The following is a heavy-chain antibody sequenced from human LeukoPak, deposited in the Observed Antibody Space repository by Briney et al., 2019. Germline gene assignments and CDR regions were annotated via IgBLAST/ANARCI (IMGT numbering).Heavy chain of an antibody. CDR3: ARYCSSTSCLSEGY. D-gene: IGHD2-2*01. J-gene: IGHJ4*02. CDR1: GFTFSSYS. Sequence: GGSLRLSCAASGFTFSSYSMTWVRQAPGKGLEWVSSISSSSSYIYYADSVKGRFTISRDNAKNSLYLQMNSLRAEDTAVYYRARYCSSTSCLSEGYWGQGTLVTVSS. V-gene: IGHV3-21*01. CDR2: ISSSSSYI.